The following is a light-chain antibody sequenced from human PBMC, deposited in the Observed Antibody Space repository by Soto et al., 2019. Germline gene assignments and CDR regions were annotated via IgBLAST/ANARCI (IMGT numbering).Light chain of an antibody. V-gene: IGKV1-17*01. J-gene: IGKJ4*02. CDR2: AAS. CDR3: LQHPTCARL. Sequence: TITCRASQGIRNDLGWYQQRPGKAPKRLIYAASTLQPGVPSRFSGSGFVTDLTVIRSRFAAEDFAINRSLQHPTCARLFGRGTQVEIK. CDR1: QGIRND.